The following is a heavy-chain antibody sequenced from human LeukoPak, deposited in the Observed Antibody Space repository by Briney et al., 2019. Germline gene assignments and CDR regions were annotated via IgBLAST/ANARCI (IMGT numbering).Heavy chain of an antibody. Sequence: GGSLRLSCAASGFTFSSYGMHWVRQAPGKGLEWVAVISYDGSNKYYADSVKGRFTISRDNSKNTLYLQMNSLRAEDTAVYYCAKDLLRFGELLWRGGVGYWGQGTLVTVSS. V-gene: IGHV3-30*18. CDR2: ISYDGSNK. J-gene: IGHJ4*02. CDR3: AKDLLRFGELLWRGGVGY. CDR1: GFTFSSYG. D-gene: IGHD3-10*01.